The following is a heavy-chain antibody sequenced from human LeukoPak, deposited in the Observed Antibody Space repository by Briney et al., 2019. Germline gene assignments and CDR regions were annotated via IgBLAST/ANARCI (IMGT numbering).Heavy chain of an antibody. Sequence: GGSLRLSCAASGFTVSSNYMSWVRQAPGKGLEWVSVIYSGGSTYYADSVKGRFTISRDNSKNTLYLQMNSLRAEDTAVYYCARRLYPGSYSNPFDYWGQGTLVTVSS. CDR2: IYSGGST. V-gene: IGHV3-53*01. CDR1: GFTVSSNY. D-gene: IGHD3-10*01. CDR3: ARRLYPGSYSNPFDY. J-gene: IGHJ4*02.